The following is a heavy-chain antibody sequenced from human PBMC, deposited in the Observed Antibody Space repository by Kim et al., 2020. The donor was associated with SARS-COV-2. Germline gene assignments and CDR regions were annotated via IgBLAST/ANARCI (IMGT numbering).Heavy chain of an antibody. D-gene: IGHD6-13*01. CDR3: AKERDSSSWYIRGCWFDP. CDR1: GFTFDDYA. Sequence: GGSLRLSCAASGFTFDDYAMHWVRQAPGKGLEWVSGISWNSGSIGYADSVKGRFTISRDNAKNSLYLQMNSLRAEDTALYYCAKERDSSSWYIRGCWFDP. V-gene: IGHV3-9*01. CDR2: ISWNSGSI. J-gene: IGHJ5*02.